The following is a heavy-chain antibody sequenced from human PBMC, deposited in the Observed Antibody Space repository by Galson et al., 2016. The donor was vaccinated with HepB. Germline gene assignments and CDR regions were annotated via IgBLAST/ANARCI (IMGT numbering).Heavy chain of an antibody. CDR1: GYTFKTYG. CDR2: ISADSGNT. V-gene: IGHV1-18*01. CDR3: ARVVTSMIIVITAFDP. D-gene: IGHD3-22*01. Sequence: SVKVSCKASGYTFKTYGITWVRLAPGQGLEWMGWISADSGNTNYAQKFQGRVTMTTDTSTSIAYMELRSLRSDDTAVYYCARVVTSMIIVITAFDPWCQGTLVTVSS. J-gene: IGHJ5*02.